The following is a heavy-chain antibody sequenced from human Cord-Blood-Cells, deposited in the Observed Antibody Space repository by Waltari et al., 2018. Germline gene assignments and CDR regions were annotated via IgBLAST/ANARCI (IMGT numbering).Heavy chain of an antibody. J-gene: IGHJ4*02. CDR1: GGSFSGYY. D-gene: IGHD2-2*01. CDR2: INHRGSP. V-gene: IGHV4-34*01. CDR3: AREGLGYCSSTSCYALDY. Sequence: QVQLQQWGAGLLKPSETLSLTCAVYGGSFSGYYWSWIRQPPGKGLEWIGEINHRGSPNYNPSLKSRVTISVDTSKNQFSLKLSSVTAADTAVYYCAREGLGYCSSTSCYALDYWGQGTLVTVSS.